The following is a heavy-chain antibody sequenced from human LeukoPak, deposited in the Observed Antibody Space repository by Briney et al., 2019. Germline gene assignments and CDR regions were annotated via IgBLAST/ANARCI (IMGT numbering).Heavy chain of an antibody. CDR1: GFTFSDYY. V-gene: IGHV3-11*01. D-gene: IGHD6-13*01. J-gene: IGHJ4*02. CDR2: ISSSGSTI. CDR3: ASLLAAAGRYYFDY. Sequence: PGGSLRLSCAASGFTFSDYYMSWIRQAPGKGLEWVSYISSSGSTIYYADSVEGRFTIFRDNAKNSLYLQMNSLRAEDTAVYYCASLLAAAGRYYFDYWGQGTLVTVSS.